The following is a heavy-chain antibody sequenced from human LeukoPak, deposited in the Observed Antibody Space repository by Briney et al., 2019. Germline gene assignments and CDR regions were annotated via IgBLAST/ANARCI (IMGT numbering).Heavy chain of an antibody. V-gene: IGHV4-34*01. CDR2: INHSGST. J-gene: IGHJ4*02. CDR1: GGSFSGYY. Sequence: SETLSLTCAVYGGSFSGYYWSWIRQPPGKGLGWIGEINHSGSTNYNPSLKSRVTISVDTSKNQFSLKLSSVTAADTAVYYCARGLGDSSPGVDYWGQGTLVTVSS. CDR3: ARGLGDSSPGVDY. D-gene: IGHD5-18*01.